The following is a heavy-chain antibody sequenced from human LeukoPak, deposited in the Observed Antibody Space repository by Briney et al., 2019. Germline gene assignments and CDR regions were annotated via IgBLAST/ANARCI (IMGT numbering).Heavy chain of an antibody. V-gene: IGHV3-30*03. J-gene: IGHJ3*01. CDR3: ARVAVGQWLGGDL. D-gene: IGHD6-19*01. CDR1: GLTFSSYG. Sequence: GGSLRLSCAASGLTFSSYGMHWVRQAPGKGLECVAVISYDGSNKYYADSVKGRFTISRDNSKNTLYLQMNSLRAEDTAVYYCARVAVGQWLGGDLWGQGTMVTVSS. CDR2: ISYDGSNK.